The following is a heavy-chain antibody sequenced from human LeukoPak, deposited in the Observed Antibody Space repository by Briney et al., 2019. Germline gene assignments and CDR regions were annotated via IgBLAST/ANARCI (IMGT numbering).Heavy chain of an antibody. CDR2: ISYDGSNK. J-gene: IGHJ4*02. D-gene: IGHD2-21*02. V-gene: IGHV3-30*18. Sequence: GGSLRLSCAASGFTFSSYWMHWVRQAPGKGLEWVAVISYDGSNKYYADSVKGRFTISRDNSKNTLYLQMNSLRAEDTAVYYCAKDGRAYCGGDCLDYWGQGTLVTVSS. CDR1: GFTFSSYW. CDR3: AKDGRAYCGGDCLDY.